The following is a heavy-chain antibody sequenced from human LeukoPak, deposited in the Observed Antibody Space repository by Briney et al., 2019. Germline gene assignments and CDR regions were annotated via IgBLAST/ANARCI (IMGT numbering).Heavy chain of an antibody. D-gene: IGHD4/OR15-4a*01. Sequence: GGSLRLSCAASGFTFNAYWMHWVRQAPGQGLVWVSRTDTEGTSTHYADSVKGRFTVSRDNAKNTVYLQMNSLRAEDTAVYYCARDFDLVQGTIHDYWGQGTLVTVSS. J-gene: IGHJ4*02. CDR3: ARDFDLVQGTIHDY. CDR1: GFTFNAYW. CDR2: TDTEGTST. V-gene: IGHV3-74*01.